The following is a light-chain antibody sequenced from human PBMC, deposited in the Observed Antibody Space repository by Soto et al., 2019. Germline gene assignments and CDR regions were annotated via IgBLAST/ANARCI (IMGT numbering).Light chain of an antibody. CDR2: RDI. CDR3: PVWNTGRNSFV. J-gene: IGLJ1*01. Sequence: QSLLTQSRSASRTPGQRVTISCSVSSSNIGSNTVNWYQQLPGMAPRLLIYRDIQRPSGGPDRFSGSKSGTSAYLAISRPPSEDEADDYGPVWNTGRNSFVFGT. V-gene: IGLV1-44*01. CDR1: SSNIGSNT.